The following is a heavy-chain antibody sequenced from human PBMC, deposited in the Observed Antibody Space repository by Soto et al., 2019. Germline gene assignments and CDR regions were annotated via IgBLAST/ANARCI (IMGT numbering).Heavy chain of an antibody. CDR1: GFTFSSYG. Sequence: QVQLVESGGGVVQPGRSLRLSCAASGFTFSSYGMHWVRQAPGKGLAWVAVIWYDGSNKYYADSVKGRFTISRDNSKNTLYLQMNSLRAEDTAVYYCARAGFGDYSFPFDYWGQGTLVTVSS. V-gene: IGHV3-33*01. D-gene: IGHD3-22*01. CDR2: IWYDGSNK. CDR3: ARAGFGDYSFPFDY. J-gene: IGHJ4*02.